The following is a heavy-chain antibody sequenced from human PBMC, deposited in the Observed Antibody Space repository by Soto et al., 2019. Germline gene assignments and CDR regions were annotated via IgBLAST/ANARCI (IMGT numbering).Heavy chain of an antibody. CDR1: GFTFSSYW. CDR3: ARGYGDYVWAPVGY. D-gene: IGHD4-17*01. CDR2: IKQDGSEK. J-gene: IGHJ4*02. Sequence: PGGSLRLSCAASGFTFSSYWMSWVRQAPGKGLEWVANIKQDGSEKYYVDSVEGRFTISRDNAKNSLYLQMNGLRAEDTAVYYCARGYGDYVWAPVGYWGQGTLVTVSS. V-gene: IGHV3-7*01.